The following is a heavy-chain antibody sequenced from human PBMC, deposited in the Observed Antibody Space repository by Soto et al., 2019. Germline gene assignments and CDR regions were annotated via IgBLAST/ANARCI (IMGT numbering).Heavy chain of an antibody. Sequence: SETLSLSCTVSGGSISSGGYYWSWIRQHQGKGLEWIGYIYYSGSTYYNPSLKSRATISVDTSKNQFSLKLSSVTAADTAVYYCAGDKGKGRYSYGKNYYYYGMDLWGQETTVTVSS. D-gene: IGHD5-18*01. V-gene: IGHV4-31*03. J-gene: IGHJ6*01. CDR1: GGSISSGGYY. CDR2: IYYSGST. CDR3: AGDKGKGRYSYGKNYYYYGMDL.